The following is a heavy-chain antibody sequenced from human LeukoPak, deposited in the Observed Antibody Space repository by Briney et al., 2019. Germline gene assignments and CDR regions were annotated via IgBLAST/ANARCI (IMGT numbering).Heavy chain of an antibody. CDR3: AKAPVTTCRGAFCYPFDY. V-gene: IGHV3-23*01. Sequence: GGSLRLSCAASGFTFNSYGMHWVRQAPGKGLEWVSAISDTGNTYHADSVKGRFTISRDSSKNTLFLQMNRLRPEDAAVYYCAKAPVTTCRGAFCYPFDYWGLGTLVTVSS. J-gene: IGHJ4*02. CDR2: ISDTGNT. CDR1: GFTFNSYG. D-gene: IGHD2-15*01.